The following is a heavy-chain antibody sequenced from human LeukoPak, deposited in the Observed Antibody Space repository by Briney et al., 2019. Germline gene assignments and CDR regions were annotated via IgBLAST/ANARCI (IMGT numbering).Heavy chain of an antibody. CDR3: ARGSVDTAMVDY. Sequence: GGSLRLSCAASAFTFSSYSMNWVRQAPGKGLEWVSSISSSSSYIYYADSVKGRFTISRDNAKNSLYLQMNSLRAEDTAVYYCARGSVDTAMVDYWGQGTLVTVSS. CDR1: AFTFSSYS. D-gene: IGHD5-18*01. CDR2: ISSSSSYI. V-gene: IGHV3-21*01. J-gene: IGHJ4*02.